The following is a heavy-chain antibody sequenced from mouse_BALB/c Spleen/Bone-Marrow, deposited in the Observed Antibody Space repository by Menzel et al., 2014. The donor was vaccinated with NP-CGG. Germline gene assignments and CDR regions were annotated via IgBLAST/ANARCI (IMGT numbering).Heavy chain of an antibody. CDR2: ISSGGSYT. CDR3: ARKSYYDYDGRPWFAY. J-gene: IGHJ3*01. CDR1: GFTFSSYA. V-gene: IGHV5-9-3*01. D-gene: IGHD2-4*01. Sequence: EVKLMESGGGLVKPGGSLKLSCADSGFTFSSYAMSWVRQTPEKRLEWVATISSGGSYTYYPDSVKGRFTISRDNAKNTLYLQMSSLRSEDTAMYYCARKSYYDYDGRPWFAYWGQGTLVTVSA.